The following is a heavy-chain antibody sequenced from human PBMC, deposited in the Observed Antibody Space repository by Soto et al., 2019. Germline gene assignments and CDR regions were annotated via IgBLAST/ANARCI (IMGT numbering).Heavy chain of an antibody. CDR3: ARSFLS. CDR2: ISHSGNT. J-gene: IGHJ4*02. D-gene: IGHD3-3*02. CDR1: GGSISSGGYS. Sequence: QLQLQESGSGLVKPSQTLSLTCAVSGGSISSGGYSWSWIRQPPGKGLERIGYISHSGNTFSNPSLKSRVTISVDRSKNQFSLKLSSMTAADTAVYYCARSFLSWGQGTLVTVSS. V-gene: IGHV4-30-2*01.